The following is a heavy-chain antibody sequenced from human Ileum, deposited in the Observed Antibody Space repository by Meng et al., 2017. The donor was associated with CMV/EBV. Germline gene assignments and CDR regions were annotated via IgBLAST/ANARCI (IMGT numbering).Heavy chain of an antibody. CDR2: IYYSGST. CDR1: GGSISSYY. D-gene: IGHD1-26*01. J-gene: IGHJ5*02. V-gene: IGHV4-59*01. Sequence: SETLSLTCTVSGGSISSYYWSWIRQPPGKGLEWIGYIYYSGSTNYNPSLKSRVTISVDTSKNQFSLTLSSVTAADTAVYYCAREGVVGAPSWFDPWGQGTLVTVSS. CDR3: AREGVVGAPSWFDP.